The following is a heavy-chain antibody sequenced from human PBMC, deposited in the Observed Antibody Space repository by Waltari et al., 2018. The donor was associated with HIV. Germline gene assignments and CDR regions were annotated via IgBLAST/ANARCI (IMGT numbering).Heavy chain of an antibody. D-gene: IGHD4-17*01. CDR1: GGTFSSHA. CDR2: TSPIVDKT. V-gene: IGHV1-69*12. Sequence: QVQLVQSGSEVKKPGSSVKVSCKASGGTFSSHAITWGRQAPGQGPEWMGDTSPIVDKTNLAQSFQGRVTLTADQSTSTAYMELSSLRSEDTAMYYCARENSHDYGDYRSAFDIWGQGTMVTVSS. J-gene: IGHJ3*02. CDR3: ARENSHDYGDYRSAFDI.